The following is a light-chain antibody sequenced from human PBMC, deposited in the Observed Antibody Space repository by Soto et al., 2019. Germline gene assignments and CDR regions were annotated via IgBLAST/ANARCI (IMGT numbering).Light chain of an antibody. CDR1: QSISSN. J-gene: IGKJ1*01. CDR3: QKYNNWPRT. Sequence: EIVMTQSPATLSVSPGERATLSCRASQSISSNLAWYQQKPGQAPRLLMYGASARATGIPARFSGSGSETEFTLTISSLQSEDFAVYYCQKYNNWPRTFGQVTKVEIK. CDR2: GAS. V-gene: IGKV3-15*01.